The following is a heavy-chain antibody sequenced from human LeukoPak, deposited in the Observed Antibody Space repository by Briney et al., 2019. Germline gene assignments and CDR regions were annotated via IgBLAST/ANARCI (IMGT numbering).Heavy chain of an antibody. J-gene: IGHJ4*02. CDR3: ARDDTVYFDY. V-gene: IGHV3-33*01. D-gene: IGHD2-2*02. CDR1: GFPLSSYG. CDR2: IWYDGSNK. Sequence: GRSLRLSCAASGFPLSSYGVHCVRQAPDKGLEWVAIIWYDGSNKFYADSVKGRFTISRDNSKNTLYLQMNSLRAEDTAVYYCARDDTVYFDYWGQGTLVTVSS.